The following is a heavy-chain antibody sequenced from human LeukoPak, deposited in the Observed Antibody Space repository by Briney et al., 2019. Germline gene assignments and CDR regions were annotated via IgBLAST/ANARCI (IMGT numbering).Heavy chain of an antibody. D-gene: IGHD3-3*01. CDR2: ISGSGGST. CDR1: GFTFSSYA. J-gene: IGHJ4*02. Sequence: GGSLRLSCAASGFTFSSYAMSWVRQAPGKGLEWVSAISGSGGSTYYADSVKGRFTISRDNSKNTLYLQMNSLRAEDTAVYYCAKDGLFLEGSFCFDYWGQGTLVTVSS. CDR3: AKDGLFLEGSFCFDY. V-gene: IGHV3-23*01.